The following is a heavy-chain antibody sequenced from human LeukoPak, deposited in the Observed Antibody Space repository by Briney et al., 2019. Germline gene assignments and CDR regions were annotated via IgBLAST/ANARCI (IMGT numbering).Heavy chain of an antibody. Sequence: GGSLRLSCAASGFIFSNYAMNWVRQAPGKGLEWISYISTSSSTIYYADSVKGRFTISRDNSKNSLYLQMNSLKTEDTALYFCAKDKYYGTGTYRELDYWGQGTLVTVSS. CDR1: GFIFSNYA. V-gene: IGHV3-48*04. J-gene: IGHJ4*02. CDR3: AKDKYYGTGTYRELDY. D-gene: IGHD3-10*01. CDR2: ISTSSSTI.